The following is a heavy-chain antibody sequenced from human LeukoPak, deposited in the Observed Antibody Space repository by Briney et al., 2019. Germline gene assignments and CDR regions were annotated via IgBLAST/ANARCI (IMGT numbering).Heavy chain of an antibody. CDR2: IKQDGSEK. Sequence: GGSLRLSCAASGFTFSSYWMSWVRQAPGKGLEWVADIKQDGSEKYYVDSVKGRFTISRDNAKNSLYLQINSLTAEDTAVYYCARDRLGYCGRGSGYPPDAFDLWRQGTMDSVPS. CDR3: ARDRLGYCGRGSGYPPDAFDL. D-gene: IGHD2-15*01. V-gene: IGHV3-7*01. CDR1: GFTFSSYW. J-gene: IGHJ3*01.